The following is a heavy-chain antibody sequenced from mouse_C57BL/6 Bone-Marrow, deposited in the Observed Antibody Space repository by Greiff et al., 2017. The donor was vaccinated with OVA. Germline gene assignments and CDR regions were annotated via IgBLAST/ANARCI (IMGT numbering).Heavy chain of an antibody. J-gene: IGHJ2*01. V-gene: IGHV1-4*01. CDR3: TRGYYFDY. Sequence: VQLQESGADLARPGASVTMSCKASGYTFTSYTIHWVKQRPGQGLEWIGYIDPTNDYTNYNQKFKGKATLTADKSSSTAYMQLSSLTSEDSAAYYCTRGYYFDYWGQGTTLTVSS. CDR2: IDPTNDYT. CDR1: GYTFTSYT.